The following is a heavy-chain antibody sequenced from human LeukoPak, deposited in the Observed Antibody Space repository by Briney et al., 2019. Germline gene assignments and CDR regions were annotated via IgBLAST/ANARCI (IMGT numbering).Heavy chain of an antibody. Sequence: SETLSLPCTVANVSIDRYHWTWIRQPPGKALEWIGYVYNSWNTMYRLSLKSRDPLSVDTSKHPFSLKLHSVTPADTPVYYCASSSLDDSGSLDSWGQGTLVTVSS. CDR3: ASSSLDDSGSLDS. CDR2: VYNSWNT. D-gene: IGHD3-22*01. J-gene: IGHJ4*02. V-gene: IGHV4-59*01. CDR1: NVSIDRYH.